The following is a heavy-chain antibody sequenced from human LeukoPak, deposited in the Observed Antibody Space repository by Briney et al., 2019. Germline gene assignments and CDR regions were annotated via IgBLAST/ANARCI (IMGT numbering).Heavy chain of an antibody. Sequence: PGGSLRLSCAASGFTFSSYAMSWVRQVPGKGLEWVSNISGSGGSTYYADSVKGRFTISRDNSKNTLYLQMNSLRAEDTALYYCAEWNSVYWYFDLWGRGTLVTVSS. V-gene: IGHV3-23*01. CDR2: ISGSGGST. J-gene: IGHJ2*01. CDR1: GFTFSSYA. CDR3: AEWNSVYWYFDL. D-gene: IGHD1-1*01.